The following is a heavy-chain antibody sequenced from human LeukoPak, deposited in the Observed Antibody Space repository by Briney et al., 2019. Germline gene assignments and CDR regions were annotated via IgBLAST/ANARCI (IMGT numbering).Heavy chain of an antibody. Sequence: SETLSLTCAVYGGSFSGYYWSWIRQPPGKGLEWIGEINHSGSTNYNPSLKSRVTISVDTSKNQFSLKLSSVTAADTAVYYCARGLVCSGGSCYPARYYYYYYYMDVWGKGTTVTVSS. J-gene: IGHJ6*03. D-gene: IGHD2-15*01. CDR2: INHSGST. CDR1: GGSFSGYY. V-gene: IGHV4-34*01. CDR3: ARGLVCSGGSCYPARYYYYYYYMDV.